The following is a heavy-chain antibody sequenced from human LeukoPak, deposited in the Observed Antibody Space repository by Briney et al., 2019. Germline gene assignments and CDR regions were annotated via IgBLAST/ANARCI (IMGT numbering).Heavy chain of an antibody. D-gene: IGHD2-15*01. CDR2: VSSDGST. J-gene: IGHJ4*02. V-gene: IGHV3-66*01. Sequence: SGGSLRLSCEVSGITVSSNYMAWVRQSPGKGLEWVSIVSSDGSTYYADSVKGRFTISRDNSKNTLYLQMNGLRADDTAVYYCARGACSGASCLDYWGQGTLVTASS. CDR1: GITVSSNY. CDR3: ARGACSGASCLDY.